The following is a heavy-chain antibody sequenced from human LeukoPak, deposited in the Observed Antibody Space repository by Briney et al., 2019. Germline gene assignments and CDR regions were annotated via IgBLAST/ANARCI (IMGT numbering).Heavy chain of an antibody. V-gene: IGHV3-30*18. CDR1: GFTFSSYG. CDR2: ISYDGSNK. D-gene: IGHD3-3*01. J-gene: IGHJ4*02. Sequence: PGGSLRLSCAASGFTFSSYGMHWVRQAPGKGLEWVAVISYDGSNKYYADSVKGRFTISRDNSKNTLYLQMNSLRAEDTAVYYCAKAARSQYYDFWSGYQYYYYFDYWGQGTLVTVSS. CDR3: AKAARSQYYDFWSGYQYYYYFDY.